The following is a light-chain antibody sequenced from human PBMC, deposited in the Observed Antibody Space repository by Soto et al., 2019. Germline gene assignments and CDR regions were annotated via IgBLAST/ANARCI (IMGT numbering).Light chain of an antibody. J-gene: IGKJ3*01. V-gene: IGKV3-20*01. CDR3: QQYGTSPFT. CDR2: GAS. CDR1: QSVSNNY. Sequence: EIVLTQSPGTLSLSPGERATLSSRASQSVSNNYLAWYQQKPGQAPRLLISGASNRATGIPDRFSGSGSGTDFTLAISRLEPEDFAVYYCQQYGTSPFTFGPGTKVDLK.